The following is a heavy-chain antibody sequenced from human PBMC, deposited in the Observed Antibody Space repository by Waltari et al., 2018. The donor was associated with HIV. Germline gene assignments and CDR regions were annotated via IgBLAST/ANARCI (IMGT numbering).Heavy chain of an antibody. V-gene: IGHV4-38-2*02. CDR2: IYHSGST. J-gene: IGHJ6*02. CDR3: ASSPYYYYGMDV. Sequence: QVQLQESGPGLVKPSETLSLTCTVSGYSISSGYYWGWIRQPPGKGLEWIGSIYHSGSTYYNPSLKSRVTISVDTSKNQFSLKLSSVTAADTAVYYCASSPYYYYGMDVWGQGTTVTVSS. CDR1: GYSISSGYY.